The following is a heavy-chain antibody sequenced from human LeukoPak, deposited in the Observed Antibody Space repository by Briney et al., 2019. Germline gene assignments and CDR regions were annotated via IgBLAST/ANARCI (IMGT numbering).Heavy chain of an antibody. CDR1: GFTFSDYW. CDR2: VNGDGRIT. D-gene: IGHD5-12*01. Sequence: GGSLRLSCSASGFTFSDYWMDWVRHAPGKGRVWVSRVNGDGRITTYADSVKGRFTISRDNGNNSLYLQMHRLRAEHTAFYHCAIHSGYDYVYYLDCWGQGTLVTVSS. CDR3: AIHSGYDYVYYLDC. V-gene: IGHV3-74*01. J-gene: IGHJ4*02.